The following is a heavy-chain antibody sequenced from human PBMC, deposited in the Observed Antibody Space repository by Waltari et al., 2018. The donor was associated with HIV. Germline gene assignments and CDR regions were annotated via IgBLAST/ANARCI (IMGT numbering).Heavy chain of an antibody. V-gene: IGHV1-18*01. Sequence: QVQLVQSGAEVKKPGASVKVSCKASGYTFTSYGISWVRQAPGQGLEWMGWIRATNGNTNYAQKLQGRGTMTTDTSTSTAYMELRSLRSDDTAVYYCARVDYCSSTSCYTPGANWFDPWGQGTLVTVSS. CDR2: IRATNGNT. J-gene: IGHJ5*02. CDR3: ARVDYCSSTSCYTPGANWFDP. D-gene: IGHD2-2*02. CDR1: GYTFTSYG.